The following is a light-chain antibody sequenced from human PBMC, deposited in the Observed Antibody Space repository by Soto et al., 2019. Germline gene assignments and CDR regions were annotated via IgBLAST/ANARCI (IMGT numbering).Light chain of an antibody. Sequence: EIVMTQSPATLSVSPGERATLSCRASQSVSSNVAWYQQKPGQAPKLLIYAASTRATGIPARFRGSGSGTEFNLTISSLQSEDFEVYYCQQYNNWPPDTFGHGTKLEIK. J-gene: IGKJ2*01. CDR1: QSVSSN. CDR3: QQYNNWPPDT. CDR2: AAS. V-gene: IGKV3-15*01.